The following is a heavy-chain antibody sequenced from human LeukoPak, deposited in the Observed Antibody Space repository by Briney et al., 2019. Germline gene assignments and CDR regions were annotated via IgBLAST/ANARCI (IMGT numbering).Heavy chain of an antibody. J-gene: IGHJ4*02. CDR2: IYRTGST. CDR1: GGSLSSYY. V-gene: IGHV4-59*08. Sequence: SETLSLTCNVSGGSLSSYYWSWIRQPPGKGLEWIGYIYRTGSTNYNPSLKSRVTISADTSKSQFSLSLSSVTAAHTAVYYCARQRDLQQLAPFDYWGQGTLVTVSS. CDR3: ARQRDLQQLAPFDY. D-gene: IGHD6-13*01.